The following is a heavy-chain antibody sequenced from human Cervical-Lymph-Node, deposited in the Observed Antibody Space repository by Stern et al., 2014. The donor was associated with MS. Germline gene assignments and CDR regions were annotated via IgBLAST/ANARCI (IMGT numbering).Heavy chain of an antibody. V-gene: IGHV3-74*02. Sequence: EVQLLESGGGFVQPGGSLRLSCAASGFSFSSYWMHWVRQAPGKGLVWVSRINSDGSSTSYADSVKGRFTISRDNAKNTLYLQMNSLRAEDTAVYYCARAEYSYGYHFDYWGQGTLVTVSS. J-gene: IGHJ4*02. CDR2: INSDGSST. CDR1: GFSFSSYW. D-gene: IGHD5-18*01. CDR3: ARAEYSYGYHFDY.